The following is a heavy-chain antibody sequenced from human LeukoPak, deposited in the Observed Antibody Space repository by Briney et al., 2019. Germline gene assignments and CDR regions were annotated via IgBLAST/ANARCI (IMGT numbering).Heavy chain of an antibody. V-gene: IGHV3-15*01. CDR3: STGVWELLRGKNYYFDY. Sequence: GGSLRLSRAASGFTFNNAWMNWVRQAPGKGLEWVGRVKSKAHGGTTDYAAPVKGRFTISRDDSKNTVFLQMNSLKIEDTAVYFCSTGVWELLRGKNYYFDYWGQGALVTVSS. CDR1: GFTFNNAW. CDR2: VKSKAHGGTT. J-gene: IGHJ4*02. D-gene: IGHD1-26*01.